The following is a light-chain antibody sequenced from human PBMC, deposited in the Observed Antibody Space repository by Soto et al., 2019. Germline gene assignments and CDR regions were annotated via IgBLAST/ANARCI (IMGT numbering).Light chain of an antibody. J-gene: IGLJ1*01. CDR2: DVS. CDR1: SSDVGGYNY. V-gene: IGLV2-14*03. CDR3: SSYTSSSTRV. Sequence: QSVLTQPASVSGSPGQSITISCTGTSSDVGGYNYVSWYQQHPGKVPKLMIYDVSNRPSGVSYRFSGSKSGNTASLTISGLHADDEADYYCSSYTSSSTRVFGTGTKVTVL.